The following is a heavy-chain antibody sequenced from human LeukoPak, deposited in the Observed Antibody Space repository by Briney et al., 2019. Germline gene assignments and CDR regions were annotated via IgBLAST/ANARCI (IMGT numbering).Heavy chain of an antibody. CDR2: INRDGSQK. Sequence: GGSLRLSCAASGFSLSGYWMTWVRQAPGKGLEWVANINRDGSQKNHVDSVQGRFTISRDNAKNTLYLQMNSLSAEDTAVYYCAREVSGSSYFDYWGQGTQVTVSS. CDR3: AREVSGSSYFDY. J-gene: IGHJ4*02. CDR1: GFSLSGYW. V-gene: IGHV3-7*01. D-gene: IGHD1-26*01.